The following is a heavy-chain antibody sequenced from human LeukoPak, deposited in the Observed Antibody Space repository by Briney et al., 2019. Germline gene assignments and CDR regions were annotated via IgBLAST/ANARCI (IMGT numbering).Heavy chain of an antibody. J-gene: IGHJ4*02. D-gene: IGHD5-18*01. CDR3: ARAYSYGYGPLDY. Sequence: ASVKVSCKSSGYXFTSYGINWVRQAPGQGLEWMGWISTDNGNTDYAQNLQGRVTMTTDTSTSTAYMEVRSLRSDDTAVYYCARAYSYGYGPLDYWGQGTLVTVSS. V-gene: IGHV1-18*04. CDR2: ISTDNGNT. CDR1: GYXFTSYG.